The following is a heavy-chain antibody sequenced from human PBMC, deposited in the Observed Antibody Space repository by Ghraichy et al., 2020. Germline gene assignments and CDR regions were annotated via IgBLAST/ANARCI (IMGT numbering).Heavy chain of an antibody. CDR3: AGRGSSGWYSLDY. CDR2: ISYDGSNK. Sequence: GGFLRLSCAASGFTFSDYGMQWVRQAPGKGLEWVAVISYDGSNKYYADSVKGRFTISRDNSKNTLYLQMSSLRAEDTAVYYCAGRGSSGWYSLDYWGQGTLVTVSS. J-gene: IGHJ4*02. D-gene: IGHD6-19*01. CDR1: GFTFSDYG. V-gene: IGHV3-30*03.